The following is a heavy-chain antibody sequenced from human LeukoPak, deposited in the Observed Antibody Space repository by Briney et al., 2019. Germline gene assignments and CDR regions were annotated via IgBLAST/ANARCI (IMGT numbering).Heavy chain of an antibody. J-gene: IGHJ4*02. V-gene: IGHV1-8*03. D-gene: IGHD3-9*01. CDR2: MNPNSGNT. CDR3: ARVVSMTGFLLDY. Sequence: ASVKVSCKASGYTFTSYDINWVRQATGQGLEWMVWMNPNSGNTGYAQKFQGRVTITRNTSISTAYMELSSLRSEDTAVYYCARVVSMTGFLLDYWGQGTLVTVSS. CDR1: GYTFTSYD.